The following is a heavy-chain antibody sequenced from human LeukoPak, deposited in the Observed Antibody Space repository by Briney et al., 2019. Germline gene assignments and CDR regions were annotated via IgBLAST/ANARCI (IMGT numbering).Heavy chain of an antibody. Sequence: SVKVSCKASGGTFSSYAISWVRQAPGQGLEWMGGIIPIFGTANYAQKFQGRVTITADESTSTAYMELSSLRSEDTAVYYCAGTRFSSLLIVVGDHDAFDIWGQGTMVTVSS. D-gene: IGHD3-22*01. CDR3: AGTRFSSLLIVVGDHDAFDI. CDR2: IIPIFGTA. CDR1: GGTFSSYA. J-gene: IGHJ3*02. V-gene: IGHV1-69*01.